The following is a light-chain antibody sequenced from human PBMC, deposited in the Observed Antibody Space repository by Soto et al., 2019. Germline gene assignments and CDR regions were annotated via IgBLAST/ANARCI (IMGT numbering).Light chain of an antibody. CDR3: VSYASTTTYI. CDR1: SSDVGGSNF. Sequence: QSVLTQPASVSDSPGQSITISCTGTSSDVGGSNFVSWYQQHPGKPPKLIIYDVAKRPSGVSTRSSGSKSGSTASLIISRLKTEDEPYYYCVSYASTTTYIFGTWPKVTVL. V-gene: IGLV2-14*03. J-gene: IGLJ1*01. CDR2: DVA.